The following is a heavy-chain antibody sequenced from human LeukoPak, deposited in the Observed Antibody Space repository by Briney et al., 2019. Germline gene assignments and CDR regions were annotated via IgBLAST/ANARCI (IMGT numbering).Heavy chain of an antibody. Sequence: SQTLSLTCTVSGGSLSSGDYYWGWIRQPPGKGLEWIGYIYYSGSTYYNPSLKSRVTISVDTSKNQFSLKLSSVTAADTAVYYCARDRATVTTLWGQGTLVTVSS. CDR2: IYYSGST. CDR3: ARDRATVTTL. J-gene: IGHJ4*02. D-gene: IGHD4-17*01. CDR1: GGSLSSGDYY. V-gene: IGHV4-30-4*01.